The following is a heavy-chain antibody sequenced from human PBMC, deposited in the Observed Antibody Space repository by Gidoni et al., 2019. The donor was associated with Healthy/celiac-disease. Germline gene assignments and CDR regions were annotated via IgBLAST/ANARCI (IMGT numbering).Heavy chain of an antibody. CDR2: IKKDGSWK. V-gene: IGHV3-7*03. CDR3: ARGWGVFDY. D-gene: IGHD3-16*01. J-gene: IGHJ4*02. Sequence: EVQLVESGGGLVQPGGSMRLSCAASGFTFSSYCMSWVRQAPGKGLEWVANIKKDGSWKYYVDSVKGRFTIPRNNAKNSLYLQMNSLRAEDTAVYYWARGWGVFDYWGQGTLVTVSS. CDR1: GFTFSSYC.